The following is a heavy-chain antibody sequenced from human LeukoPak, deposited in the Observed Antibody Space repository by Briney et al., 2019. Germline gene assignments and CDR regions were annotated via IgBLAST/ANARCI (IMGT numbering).Heavy chain of an antibody. D-gene: IGHD3-9*01. V-gene: IGHV3-30*18. Sequence: VQLGRSLRLSCAASGFTFSSYGMHWVRQAPGKGLEWVAVISYDGSNKYYADSVKGRFTISRDNSENTLYLQMNSLRAEDTAVYYGAKVSAQDDILTGYLYWGQGTLVTVSS. CDR3: AKVSAQDDILTGYLY. CDR2: ISYDGSNK. J-gene: IGHJ4*02. CDR1: GFTFSSYG.